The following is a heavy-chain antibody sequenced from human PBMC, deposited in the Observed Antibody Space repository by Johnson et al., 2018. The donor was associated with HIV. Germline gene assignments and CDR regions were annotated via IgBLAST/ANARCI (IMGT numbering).Heavy chain of an antibody. D-gene: IGHD5-18*01. CDR3: ARADTAMVRGAFDI. CDR1: GFTLRNCA. Sequence: VQLVESGGGVVQPGRSLRLSCVASGFTLRNCAINWGRRAPGKGLEWVSYISSSGSTIYYADSVKGRFTISRDNAKNSLYLQMNSLRAEDTALYYCARADTAMVRGAFDIWGQGTMVTVSS. CDR2: ISSSGSTI. V-gene: IGHV3-48*04. J-gene: IGHJ3*02.